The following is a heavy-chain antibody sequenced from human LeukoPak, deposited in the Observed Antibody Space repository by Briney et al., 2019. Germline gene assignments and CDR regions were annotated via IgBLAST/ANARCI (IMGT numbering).Heavy chain of an antibody. CDR1: GYTLTELS. CDR2: FDPEDGET. CDR3: ARGGGNYDSSGYHHLY. D-gene: IGHD3-22*01. J-gene: IGHJ4*02. Sequence: ASVKVSCKVSGYTLTELSMHWVRQAPGRGLEWMGGFDPEDGETIYAQKFQGRVTMTEDTSTDTAYMELSSLRSEDTAVYYCARGGGNYDSSGYHHLYWGQGTLVTVSS. V-gene: IGHV1-24*01.